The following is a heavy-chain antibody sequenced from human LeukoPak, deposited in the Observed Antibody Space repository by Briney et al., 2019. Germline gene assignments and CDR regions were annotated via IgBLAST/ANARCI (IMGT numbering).Heavy chain of an antibody. V-gene: IGHV3-30*02. D-gene: IGHD3-22*01. J-gene: IGHJ4*02. Sequence: GGSLRLSCAASGFTFSSYGMHWVRQAPGKGLEWVAFIRCDGSNKYYADSVKGRFTISRDNSKNTLYLRMNSLRAEDTAVYYCAKAPWYYDSSGYYCDYWGQGTLVTVSS. CDR3: AKAPWYYDSSGYYCDY. CDR2: IRCDGSNK. CDR1: GFTFSSYG.